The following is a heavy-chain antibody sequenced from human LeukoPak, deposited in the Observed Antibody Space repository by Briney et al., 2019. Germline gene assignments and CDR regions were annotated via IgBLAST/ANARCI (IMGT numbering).Heavy chain of an antibody. CDR3: ARVPYGGSSVDY. J-gene: IGHJ4*02. V-gene: IGHV4-61*01. CDR2: IYYSGST. Sequence: SETLSLTCTVSGGSVSSGSYYWSWIRQPPGKGLEWIGYIYYSGSTNYNPSLKSRVTISVDTSKNQFSLKLSSVTAADTAVYYCARVPYGGSSVDYWGQGTLVTVSS. D-gene: IGHD4-23*01. CDR1: GGSVSSGSYY.